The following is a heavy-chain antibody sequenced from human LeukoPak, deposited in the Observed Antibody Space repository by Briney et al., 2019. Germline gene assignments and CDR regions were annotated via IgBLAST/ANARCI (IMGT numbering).Heavy chain of an antibody. J-gene: IGHJ3*02. CDR2: ISSSSTI. Sequence: GGSLRLSCAASGFTFSSYSMNWVRQAPGKGLEWVSSISSSSTIYYADSVKGRFTISRDNAKNSLYLQMNSLRAEDTAVYYCARRYCSSTSCYYAFDIWGQGTMVTVSS. V-gene: IGHV3-48*01. CDR3: ARRYCSSTSCYYAFDI. CDR1: GFTFSSYS. D-gene: IGHD2-2*01.